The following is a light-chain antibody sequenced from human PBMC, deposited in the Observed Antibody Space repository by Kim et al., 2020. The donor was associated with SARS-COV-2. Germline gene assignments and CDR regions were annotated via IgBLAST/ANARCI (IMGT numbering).Light chain of an antibody. J-gene: IGKJ4*01. V-gene: IGKV3-15*01. CDR3: QQYNNWPPAVT. CDR2: DAV. CDR1: QSIGNN. Sequence: PGERAPLSRRASQSIGNNMAWYQQRPGPAPPLLIYDAVTRATGVPARFSGSASGTEFTLSISSLQSEDIATYYCQQYNNWPPAVTFGGGTKVDIK.